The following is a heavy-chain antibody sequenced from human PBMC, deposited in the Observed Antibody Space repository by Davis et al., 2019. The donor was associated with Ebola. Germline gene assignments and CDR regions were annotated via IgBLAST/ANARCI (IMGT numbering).Heavy chain of an antibody. V-gene: IGHV4-59*01. CDR2: IYYSGNT. Sequence: SETLSLTCTVSGGSISNYYWSWIRQPPGKGLEWIGYIYYSGNTNSNPSLKSRVTISVDTSKNQFSLKLSSVTAADTAVYYCARGGWVWFGELLYYYYGMDVWGKGTTVTVSS. J-gene: IGHJ6*04. CDR1: GGSISNYY. CDR3: ARGGWVWFGELLYYYYGMDV. D-gene: IGHD3-10*01.